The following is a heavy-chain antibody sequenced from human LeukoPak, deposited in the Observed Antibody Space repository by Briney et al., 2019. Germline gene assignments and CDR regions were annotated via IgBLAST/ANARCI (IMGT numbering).Heavy chain of an antibody. J-gene: IGHJ4*02. CDR3: ARCRNYYDSRFPDY. V-gene: IGHV1-2*06. CDR1: GYTFTGYY. D-gene: IGHD3-22*01. CDR2: INPNSGGT. Sequence: ALVSVSCTASGYTFTGYYIHWVRQAPGQGLGWMGRINPNSGGTNYAQKFQGRVTMTRDTSISTAYMELSRLRSDDTAVYYCARCRNYYDSRFPDYWGQGTLVTVSS.